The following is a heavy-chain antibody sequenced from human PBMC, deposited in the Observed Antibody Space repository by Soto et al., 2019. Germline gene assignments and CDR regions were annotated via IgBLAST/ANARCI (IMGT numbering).Heavy chain of an antibody. CDR2: IYTSGST. Sequence: QVQLQESGPGLVKPSETLSLTCTVSGGSISSYYWSWIRQPAGKGLEWIGRIYTSGSTNYNPSLKSRGPMSVDTSKNQFSLKLSSVTAADTAVYYCARDRGSGSPRGWFDTWGQGTLVTVSS. CDR1: GGSISSYY. J-gene: IGHJ5*02. D-gene: IGHD6-19*01. V-gene: IGHV4-4*07. CDR3: ARDRGSGSPRGWFDT.